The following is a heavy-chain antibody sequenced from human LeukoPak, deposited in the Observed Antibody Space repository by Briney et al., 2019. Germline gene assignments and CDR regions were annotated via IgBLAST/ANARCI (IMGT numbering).Heavy chain of an antibody. CDR2: ISGSGGST. V-gene: IGHV3-23*01. J-gene: IGHJ6*02. CDR3: AKVTATPNYYYGMDV. D-gene: IGHD2-21*02. CDR1: GFTFSSYA. Sequence: GGSLRLSCAASGFTFSSYAMSWVRQAPGKGLERVSAISGSGGSTYYADSVKGRFTISRDNSKNTLYLQMNSLRAEDTAVYYCAKVTATPNYYYGMDVWGQGTTVTVSS.